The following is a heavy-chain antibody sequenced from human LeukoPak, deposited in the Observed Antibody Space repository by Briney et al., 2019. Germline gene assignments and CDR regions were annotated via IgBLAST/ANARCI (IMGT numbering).Heavy chain of an antibody. J-gene: IGHJ6*03. Sequence: PSETLSLTCSVSGGSISRSSYYWGWIRQTPGKGLEWIASMYYSGSTYYNPSLKSRVTISVDTSKNQFSLKLSSVTAADTAVYYCARHVGYHYYYMDVWGKGTTVTISS. CDR1: GGSISRSSYY. CDR3: ARHVGYHYYYMDV. D-gene: IGHD2-8*01. V-gene: IGHV4-39*01. CDR2: MYYSGST.